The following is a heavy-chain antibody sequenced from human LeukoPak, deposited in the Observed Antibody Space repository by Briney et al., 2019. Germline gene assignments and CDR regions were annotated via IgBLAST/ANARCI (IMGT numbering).Heavy chain of an antibody. Sequence: GESLKISCKGSGYSFTSHWIGWVRQMPGKGLEWMGIIYPGDSDTRYSPSFQGQVTISADKSTSTAYLQWSSLKASDTAMYYCARLKDTAMAIFDYWGQGTLVTVSS. CDR1: GYSFTSHW. J-gene: IGHJ4*02. CDR2: IYPGDSDT. D-gene: IGHD5-18*01. CDR3: ARLKDTAMAIFDY. V-gene: IGHV5-51*03.